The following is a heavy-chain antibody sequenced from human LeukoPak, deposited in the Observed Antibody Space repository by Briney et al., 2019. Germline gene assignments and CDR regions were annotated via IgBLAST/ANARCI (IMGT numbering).Heavy chain of an antibody. CDR3: ARNKRDVRYYDILTDYPKYFFDH. Sequence: PSETLSLTCAVSGYSISSGYYWGWIRQPPRKGLEWIGSIYHNGSTYYNPSLKSRVTISVDTSKNQFSLKLSSVTAADTAVYYCARNKRDVRYYDILTDYPKYFFDHWGQGTLVTVSS. CDR1: GYSISSGYY. D-gene: IGHD3-9*01. CDR2: IYHNGST. J-gene: IGHJ4*02. V-gene: IGHV4-38-2*01.